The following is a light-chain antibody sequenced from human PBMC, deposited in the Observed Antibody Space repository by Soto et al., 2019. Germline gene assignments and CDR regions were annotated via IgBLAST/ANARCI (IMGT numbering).Light chain of an antibody. V-gene: IGLV2-8*01. CDR2: EVS. J-gene: IGLJ3*02. CDR3: ISYAGSSIWV. CDR1: SSDVGAYNY. Sequence: QSALTQPPSASGSPGQSVTISCTGTSSDVGAYNYVSWYQQHPGKAPKLMIYEVSKRPSGVPDRFSGSKSGNTASLTVSGLQAEDEADYYCISYAGSSIWVFGGGTKLIVL.